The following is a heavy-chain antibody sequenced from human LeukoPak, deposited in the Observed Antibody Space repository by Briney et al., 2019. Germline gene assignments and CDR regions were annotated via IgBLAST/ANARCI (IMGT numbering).Heavy chain of an antibody. Sequence: GGSLRLSRGASGFXFSSYAMSWVRQAPGKGLEWVSSITGSSASTYYADSVKGRFTISRDNSKNTLYLQMNSLRAEDTAVYFCAKLDYYDTHWGQGTLVTVSS. J-gene: IGHJ4*02. CDR1: GFXFSSYA. D-gene: IGHD3-22*01. CDR2: ITGSSAST. V-gene: IGHV3-23*01. CDR3: AKLDYYDTH.